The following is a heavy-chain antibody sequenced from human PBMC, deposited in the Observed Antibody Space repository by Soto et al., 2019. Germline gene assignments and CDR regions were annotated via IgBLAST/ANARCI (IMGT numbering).Heavy chain of an antibody. CDR3: GRSRIDY. J-gene: IGHJ4*02. CDR1: GFTFNTYW. CDR2: INQDGSEK. Sequence: EVQLVESGGGLVQPGGSLRLSCAASGFTFNTYWMSWVRQAPGKGLEWVTNINQDGSEKYYADSVKGRFTVSSDNAKNSLYLQMNSLRAEDTAVYSCGRSRIDYWGQGTLVTVSS. D-gene: IGHD2-15*01. V-gene: IGHV3-7*03.